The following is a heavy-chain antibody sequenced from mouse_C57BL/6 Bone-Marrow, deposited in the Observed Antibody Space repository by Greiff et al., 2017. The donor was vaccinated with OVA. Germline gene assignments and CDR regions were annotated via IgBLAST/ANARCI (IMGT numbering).Heavy chain of an antibody. D-gene: IGHD1-2*01. CDR3: ASYYGGFAY. J-gene: IGHJ3*01. Sequence: EVKLVESGGGLVKPGGSLKLSCAASGFTFSSYAMSWVRQTPEKRLEWVGTISAGGSYTYYPENVKGRFTISRDNAKNNLYLQMSHLKSEDTARDYWASYYGGFAYWGQGTPVTVSS. CDR2: ISAGGSYT. V-gene: IGHV5-4*03. CDR1: GFTFSSYA.